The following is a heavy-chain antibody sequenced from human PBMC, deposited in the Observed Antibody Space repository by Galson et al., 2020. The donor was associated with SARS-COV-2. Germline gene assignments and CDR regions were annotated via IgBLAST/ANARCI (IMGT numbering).Heavy chain of an antibody. V-gene: IGHV4-31*03. D-gene: IGHD3-3*01. CDR2: IYSNGNT. CDR1: SGSISSGGYY. Sequence: SETLSLTCTVPSGSISSGGYYWTWIRQHPGQGLEWIGYIYSNGNTYYNPSLKSRITISVDTSKNQLSLRLSSVTAADTAVYYCWSQGETGGYYTWGQGTLVTVSS. CDR3: WSQGETGGYYT. J-gene: IGHJ4*02.